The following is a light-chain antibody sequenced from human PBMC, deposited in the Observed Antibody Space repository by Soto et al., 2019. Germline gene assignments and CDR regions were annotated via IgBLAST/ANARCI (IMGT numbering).Light chain of an antibody. V-gene: IGKV3-11*01. CDR1: QSVSSY. Sequence: EIVLTQSPATLSLSPGERAALSCRASQSVSSYLAWYQQKPGQAPSLLIYDASKRATGIPARFSGSGSGTDFTLTISSLEPEDFAVYSCQQRSNWPSTFGGGTKVEIK. J-gene: IGKJ4*01. CDR2: DAS. CDR3: QQRSNWPST.